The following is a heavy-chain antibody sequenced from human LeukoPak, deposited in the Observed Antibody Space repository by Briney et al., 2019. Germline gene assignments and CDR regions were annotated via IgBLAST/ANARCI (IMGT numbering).Heavy chain of an antibody. Sequence: GGSLRLYCAASGFSFSSYSMNWVRQAPGKGLEWVSSISSSSSYIYYADSVKGRFTISRDNAKNSLYLQMNSLRAEDTAVYYCARDATYSRGFDPWGQGTLVTVSS. CDR1: GFSFSSYS. D-gene: IGHD5-12*01. J-gene: IGHJ5*02. CDR2: ISSSSSYI. V-gene: IGHV3-21*01. CDR3: ARDATYSRGFDP.